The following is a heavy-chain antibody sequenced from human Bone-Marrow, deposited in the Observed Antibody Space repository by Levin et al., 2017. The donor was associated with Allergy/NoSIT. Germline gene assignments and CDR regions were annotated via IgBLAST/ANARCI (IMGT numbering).Heavy chain of an antibody. J-gene: IGHJ4*02. V-gene: IGHV3-23*01. D-gene: IGHD5-24*01. CDR2: ISGSGHRT. CDR3: AKGMRWLQFDALDY. CDR1: GFTFGNFA. Sequence: PGGSLRLSCAASGFTFGNFAMSWVRQAPGKGLEWVSVISGSGHRTDYAESVKGRFTISRDNSMNTLFLQLDRVRVDDTAVYYCAKGMRWLQFDALDYWGQGSQVTVSS.